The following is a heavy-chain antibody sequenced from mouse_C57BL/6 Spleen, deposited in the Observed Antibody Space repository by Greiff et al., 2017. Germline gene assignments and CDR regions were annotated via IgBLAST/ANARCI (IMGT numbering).Heavy chain of an antibody. CDR1: GYSITSDY. J-gene: IGHJ1*03. V-gene: IGHV3-8*01. CDR3: ARFGYGYYWYFGV. Sequence: VQLKESGPGLAKPSQTLSLTCSVTGYSITSDYWNWIRKFPGNKLEYMGYISSSGSTYNNPSLKSRISITRDTSKNQYYLRLNTVTTEDTATYYSARFGYGYYWYFGVWSTGTTVTVSS. D-gene: IGHD2-2*01. CDR2: ISSSGST.